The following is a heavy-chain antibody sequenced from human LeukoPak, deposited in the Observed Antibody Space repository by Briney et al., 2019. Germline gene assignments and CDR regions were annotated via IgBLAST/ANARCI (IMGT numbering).Heavy chain of an antibody. CDR1: GGSIRSYH. V-gene: IGHV4-59*01. CDR2: IYNSGST. J-gene: IGHJ4*02. CDR3: ARYSSSGLDY. Sequence: PSETLSLTCTASGGSIRSYHWSWIRQPPGKGLEWIGYIYNSGSTNYSPSLKSRVTISVDTSKNQFSLKLSSVTAEDTAVYYCARYSSSGLDYWGQGTLVTVSS. D-gene: IGHD6-19*01.